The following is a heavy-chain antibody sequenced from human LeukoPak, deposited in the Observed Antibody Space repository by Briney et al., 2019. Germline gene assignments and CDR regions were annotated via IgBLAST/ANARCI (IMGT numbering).Heavy chain of an antibody. J-gene: IGHJ6*02. CDR1: GGSFSGYC. CDR2: INLSGST. V-gene: IGHV4-34*01. D-gene: IGHD6-13*01. Sequence: SETLSLTCAVYGGSFSGYCWTWIRLSPGKVLEWIGEINLSGSTNYNPSLKSRVTISVDTSKNQFSLRLSSVTAADTAVYHCARMERRYSSTWRPLDNYFYHGMDVWGQGTTVTVSS. CDR3: ARMERRYSSTWRPLDNYFYHGMDV.